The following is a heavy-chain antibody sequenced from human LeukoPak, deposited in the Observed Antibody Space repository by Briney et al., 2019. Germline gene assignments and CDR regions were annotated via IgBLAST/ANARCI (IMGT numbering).Heavy chain of an antibody. J-gene: IGHJ6*02. CDR2: ISYDGSNK. D-gene: IGHD4-23*01. V-gene: IGHV3-30*04. CDR3: ARDLGHPILHDYGGNSVYYYYGMDV. Sequence: PGGSLRLSCAASGFDFSSYAMRWVRQAPGKGLEWVAIISYDGSNKYYADSVKGRVTISRDNSKKTLYLQMNSLRAEDTAVYYCARDLGHPILHDYGGNSVYYYYGMDVWGQGTTVTVSS. CDR1: GFDFSSYA.